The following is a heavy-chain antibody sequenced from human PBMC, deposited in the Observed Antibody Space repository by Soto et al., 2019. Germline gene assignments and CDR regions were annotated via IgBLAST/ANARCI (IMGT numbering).Heavy chain of an antibody. CDR3: ARMASAGTLNWFDP. D-gene: IGHD6-13*01. Sequence: ASVKVSCKASGYTFINFDISWVRQAAGQGLEWLGWMNPGSGKTGYASKFQGRVAMTRDASTGTSHLELSSLTSDDTAVYYCARMASAGTLNWFDPWGQGTLVTAPQ. CDR1: GYTFINFD. J-gene: IGHJ5*02. V-gene: IGHV1-8*02. CDR2: MNPGSGKT.